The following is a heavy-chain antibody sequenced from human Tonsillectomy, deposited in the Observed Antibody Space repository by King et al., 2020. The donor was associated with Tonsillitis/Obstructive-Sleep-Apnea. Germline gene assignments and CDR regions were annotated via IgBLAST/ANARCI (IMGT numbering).Heavy chain of an antibody. J-gene: IGHJ6*03. CDR3: ARGTVVPAAIGGYYYYMDV. D-gene: IGHD2-2*01. CDR1: GFSLSTSGMC. Sequence: TLKESGPALVKPTQTLTLTCTFSGFSLSTSGMCVSWIRQPPGKALEWLALIDWDDDKYYSTSLKTRLTISKDTSKNQVVLTMTNMAPVDTATYYCARGTVVPAAIGGYYYYMDVWGKGTTVTVSS. V-gene: IGHV2-70*01. CDR2: IDWDDDK.